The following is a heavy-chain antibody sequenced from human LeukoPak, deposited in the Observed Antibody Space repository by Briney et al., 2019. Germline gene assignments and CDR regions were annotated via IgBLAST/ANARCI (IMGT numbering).Heavy chain of an antibody. D-gene: IGHD3-10*01. CDR3: ARPGAGSYMDV. CDR1: GFTFSSYA. CDR2: ISYDGSNK. Sequence: GGSLRLSCAASGFTFSSYAMHWVRQAPGKGLEWVAVISYDGSNKYYADSVKGRFTISRDNSKNTLYLQMNSLRAEDTAVYYCARPGAGSYMDVWGKGTTVTISS. J-gene: IGHJ6*03. V-gene: IGHV3-30*04.